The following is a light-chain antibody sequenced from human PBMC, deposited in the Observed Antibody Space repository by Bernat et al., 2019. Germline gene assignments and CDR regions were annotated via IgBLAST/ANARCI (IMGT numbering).Light chain of an antibody. V-gene: IGLV2-11*01. CDR1: SRDVHAYNY. CDR3: CSYVDSYTWV. CDR2: DVT. J-gene: IGLJ3*02. Sequence: QSALTQPRSVSGSPGQSLTISCTGASRDVHAYNYVSWYQQHPGTAPKLLIYDVTKRPSGVPGHFSGSKSVNTASLTISGLQAEDEADYYCCSYVDSYTWVFGGGTKLTVL.